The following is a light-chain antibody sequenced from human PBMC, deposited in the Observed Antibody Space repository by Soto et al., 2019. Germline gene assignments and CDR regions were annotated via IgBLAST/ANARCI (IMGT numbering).Light chain of an antibody. Sequence: QSALTQPASVSGSPGQSIAISCTGTSSDVGGYDRVSWYQQHPDKAPKLMIYEVNKRPSGVSSRFSGSKSGNTASLTISGLQDEAEADYYCCSSVGSATWVFGGGTKLTVL. CDR2: EVN. J-gene: IGLJ3*02. V-gene: IGLV2-23*02. CDR3: CSSVGSATWV. CDR1: SSDVGGYDR.